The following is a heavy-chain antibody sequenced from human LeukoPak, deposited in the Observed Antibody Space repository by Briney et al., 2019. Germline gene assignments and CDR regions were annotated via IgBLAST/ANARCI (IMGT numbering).Heavy chain of an antibody. D-gene: IGHD6-19*01. CDR3: ASPSSGWPNDAFDI. V-gene: IGHV4-31*03. J-gene: IGHJ3*02. CDR2: IYYSGST. Sequence: ASQTLSLTCTVSGGSISSGGYYWRWIRQHPGKGLEWIGYIYYSGSTYYNPSLKSRVTISVDTSKNQFSLKLSSVTAADTAVYYCASPSSGWPNDAFDIWGQGTMVTVSS. CDR1: GGSISSGGYY.